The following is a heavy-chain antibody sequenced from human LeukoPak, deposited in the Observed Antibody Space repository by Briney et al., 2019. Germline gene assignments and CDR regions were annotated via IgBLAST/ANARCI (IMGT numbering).Heavy chain of an antibody. CDR2: VYYSGNT. CDR3: ARATGYYYMDV. J-gene: IGHJ6*03. CDR1: GGSITSSSYY. Sequence: TSETLSLTCTVSGGSITSSSYYWGWIRQPPGKGLEWIGSVYYSGNTYYNSSLKSRVTISVDTSKDQFSLKLSSVTAADTAVYYCARATGYYYMDVWGKGTTVTISS. V-gene: IGHV4-39*07.